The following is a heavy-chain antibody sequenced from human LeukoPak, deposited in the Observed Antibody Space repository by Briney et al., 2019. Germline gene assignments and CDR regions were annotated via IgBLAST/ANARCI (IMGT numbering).Heavy chain of an antibody. CDR3: ARLGGGNSAYSYAFDI. CDR2: IYYSGTT. J-gene: IGHJ3*02. V-gene: IGHV4-39*01. D-gene: IGHD4-23*01. Sequence: SETPSLTCTVSGGSLSSSSYYWGWIRQPPGKGLEWIGSIYYSGTTYYNPSLKSRVTISVDTSKNQFSLKLSSVTATDTAVYYCARLGGGNSAYSYAFDIWGQGTMVTVSS. CDR1: GGSLSSSSYY.